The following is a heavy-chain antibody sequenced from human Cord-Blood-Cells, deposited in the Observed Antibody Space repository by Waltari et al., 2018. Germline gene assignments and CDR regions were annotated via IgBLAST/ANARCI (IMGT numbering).Heavy chain of an antibody. CDR3: ASNRLYYYYGMDV. D-gene: IGHD6-25*01. CDR1: GGSFSGYY. CDR2: INHSGST. V-gene: IGHV4-34*01. J-gene: IGHJ6*02. Sequence: QVQLQQWGAGLLKPSETLSLTCAVYGGSFSGYYWSWIHQPPGKGLEWIGEINHSGSTNYNPSLKSRVTISVDTSKNQFSLKLSSVTAADTAVYYCASNRLYYYYGMDVWGQGTTVTVSS.